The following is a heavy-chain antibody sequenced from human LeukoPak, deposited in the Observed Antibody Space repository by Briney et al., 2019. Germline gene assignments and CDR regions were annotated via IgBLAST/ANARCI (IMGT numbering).Heavy chain of an antibody. CDR2: ISSSSSTI. Sequence: QTGGSLSLSCAASGFTFSSYSMNWVRQAPGKGLEWVSYISSSSSTIYYADSVKGRFTISRDNAKNSLYLQMNSLRAEDTAVYYCGSTGDYYGSGSYYKDYYYGMDVWGQGTTVTVSS. V-gene: IGHV3-48*01. CDR1: GFTFSSYS. CDR3: GSTGDYYGSGSYYKDYYYGMDV. D-gene: IGHD3-10*01. J-gene: IGHJ6*02.